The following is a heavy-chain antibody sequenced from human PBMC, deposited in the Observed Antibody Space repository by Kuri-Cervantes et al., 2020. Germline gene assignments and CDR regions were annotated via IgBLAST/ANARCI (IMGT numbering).Heavy chain of an antibody. CDR1: GGSISSYY. D-gene: IGHD4-17*01. J-gene: IGHJ6*02. CDR2: IYYSGST. CDR3: ARGTTATHIYYYYGMDV. Sequence: SETLSLTCTVPGGSISSYYWSWIRQPPGKGLGWIGYIYYSGSTNYNPSLKSRVTISVDTSKNQFSLKLSSVTAADTAVYYCARGTTATHIYYYYGMDVWGQGTMVTVSS. V-gene: IGHV4-59*01.